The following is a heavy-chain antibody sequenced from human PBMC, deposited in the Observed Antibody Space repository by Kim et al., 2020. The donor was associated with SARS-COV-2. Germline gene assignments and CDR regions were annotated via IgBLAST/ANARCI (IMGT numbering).Heavy chain of an antibody. CDR2: IYYTGST. J-gene: IGHJ4*02. D-gene: IGHD3-22*01. CDR1: GGSISPNY. Sequence: SETLSLTCAVSGGSISPNYWSWIRQPPGKGLEWIGYIYYTGSTKYNPSLKSRVTISLDTSKRHFSLKLSSVTAADTAVYYCAREDYYDSSGYFPLWGQGT. V-gene: IGHV4-59*13. CDR3: AREDYYDSSGYFPL.